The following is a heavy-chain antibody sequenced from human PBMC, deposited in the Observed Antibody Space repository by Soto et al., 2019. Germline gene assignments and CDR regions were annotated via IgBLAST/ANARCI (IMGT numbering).Heavy chain of an antibody. CDR2: IFSNDEK. Sequence: QVTVKESGPVLVKPTETLTLTCTVSGFSLSNARMGVSWIRQPPGKALEWLAHIFSNDEKSYSTSLKSRLTISKDTSKSQVVLTMTNMDPVDTATYNCARIPYNWNYYWFDPWGQGTLVTVSS. D-gene: IGHD1-7*01. V-gene: IGHV2-26*01. CDR1: GFSLSNARMG. J-gene: IGHJ5*02. CDR3: ARIPYNWNYYWFDP.